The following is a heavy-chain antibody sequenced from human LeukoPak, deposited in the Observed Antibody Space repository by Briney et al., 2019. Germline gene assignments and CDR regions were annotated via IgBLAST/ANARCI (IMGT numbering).Heavy chain of an antibody. CDR1: GFTFSSYA. CDR3: ARSQLPYGMDV. D-gene: IGHD5-24*01. J-gene: IGHJ6*02. V-gene: IGHV3-23*01. CDR2: ISGSGDNT. Sequence: GGSLRLSCAASGFTFSSYAMSWVRQAPGKGLEGVSAISGSGDNTYYADSVKGRFTISRDNSKNTLYLQMNSLRAEDTAVYYCARSQLPYGMDVWGQGTTVTVSS.